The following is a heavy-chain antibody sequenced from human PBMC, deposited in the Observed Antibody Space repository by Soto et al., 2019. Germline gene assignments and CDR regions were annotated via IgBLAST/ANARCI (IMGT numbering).Heavy chain of an antibody. CDR2: ISGSGDRT. D-gene: IGHD3-22*01. CDR1: GITISNYP. J-gene: IGHJ4*02. Sequence: EVQLLESGGGLVQAGGSLRLSCAASGITISNYPMSWVRQAPGKGLDWVSGISGSGDRTYYADSAKGRFTISKDISKNSLALQLDSLGVEDTAVYFWVKDDGGYPSTAPHWGQGTLVTVSS. V-gene: IGHV3-23*01. CDR3: VKDDGGYPSTAPH.